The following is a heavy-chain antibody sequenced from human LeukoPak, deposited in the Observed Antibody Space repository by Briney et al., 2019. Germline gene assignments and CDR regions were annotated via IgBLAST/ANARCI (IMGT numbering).Heavy chain of an antibody. Sequence: PSETLSLTCAVSGYSISSGYYWSWIRQPPGKGLEWIGYIYYSGSTNYNPSLKSRVTISVDTSKNQFSLKLSSVTAADTAVYYCARHGEDDILTGYLDYWGQGTLVTVSS. CDR2: IYYSGST. CDR3: ARHGEDDILTGYLDY. CDR1: GYSISSGYY. V-gene: IGHV4-59*08. J-gene: IGHJ4*02. D-gene: IGHD3-9*01.